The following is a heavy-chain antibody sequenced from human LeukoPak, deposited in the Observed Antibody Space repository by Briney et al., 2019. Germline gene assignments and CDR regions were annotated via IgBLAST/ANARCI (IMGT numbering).Heavy chain of an antibody. Sequence: ASVKVSCKASGYTFTSYAMHWVRQAPGQRLEWMGWINAGNGNTKYSQKFQGRVTITRGTSASTAYMELSSLRSEDTAVYYCAREREIAAAGTGFDHWGQGTLVTVSS. J-gene: IGHJ4*02. D-gene: IGHD6-13*01. CDR1: GYTFTSYA. CDR3: AREREIAAAGTGFDH. V-gene: IGHV1-3*01. CDR2: INAGNGNT.